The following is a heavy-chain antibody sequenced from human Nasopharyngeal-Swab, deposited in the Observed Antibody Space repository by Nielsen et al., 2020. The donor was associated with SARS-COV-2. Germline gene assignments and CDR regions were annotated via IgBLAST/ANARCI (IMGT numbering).Heavy chain of an antibody. Sequence: GGPLRLSCAPSEFTFNIYAMAWVPRAPGRGLQWVTGVSASGGSTYYTDSVKGRFSISRDNSKNTLFLHMHSLRVEDTAVYYCAKDGVVRGDARDLWGQGTMVTVSS. D-gene: IGHD3-10*01. V-gene: IGHV3-23*01. CDR2: VSASGGST. CDR1: EFTFNIYA. J-gene: IGHJ3*01. CDR3: AKDGVVRGDARDL.